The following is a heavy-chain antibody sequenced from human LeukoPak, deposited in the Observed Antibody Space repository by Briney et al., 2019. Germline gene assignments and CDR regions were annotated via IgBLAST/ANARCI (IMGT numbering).Heavy chain of an antibody. CDR3: ARVFTYSSSLFDP. J-gene: IGHJ5*02. D-gene: IGHD6-6*01. Sequence: GVPLRLSCTASGFPFSDYYMSWMRRAPGKELVWVSYISSSCSTIYYADSVKGRFTISRDNAKNSLYLQMNSLRAEDTAVYYWARVFTYSSSLFDPLGQGTLGTVSS. V-gene: IGHV3-11*01. CDR2: ISSSCSTI. CDR1: GFPFSDYY.